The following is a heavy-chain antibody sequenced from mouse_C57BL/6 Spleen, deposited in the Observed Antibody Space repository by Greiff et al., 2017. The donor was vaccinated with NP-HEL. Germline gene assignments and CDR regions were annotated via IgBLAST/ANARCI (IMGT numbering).Heavy chain of an antibody. J-gene: IGHJ2*01. CDR3: ANGYDENFDY. Sequence: EVKVEESGGGLVKPGGSLKLSCAASGFTFSDYGMHWVRQAPEKGLEWVAYISSGSSTIYYADTVKGRFTISRDNAKNTLFLQMTSLRSEDTAMYYCANGYDENFDYWGQGTTLTVSS. D-gene: IGHD2-2*01. CDR2: ISSGSSTI. CDR1: GFTFSDYG. V-gene: IGHV5-17*01.